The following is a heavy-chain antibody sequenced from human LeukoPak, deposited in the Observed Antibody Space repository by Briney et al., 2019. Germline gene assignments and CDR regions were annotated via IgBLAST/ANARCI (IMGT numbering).Heavy chain of an antibody. Sequence: SETLSLTCTVSGGSISSGGYYWSWIRQHPGKGLEWIGYIYYSGSTYYNPSLKSRVTISVDTSKNQFSLKLSSVTAADTAVYYCARGTSAGGNHPDTWGQGTLVTVSS. CDR3: ARGTSAGGNHPDT. CDR2: IYYSGST. CDR1: GGSISSGGYY. V-gene: IGHV4-31*03. D-gene: IGHD1-14*01. J-gene: IGHJ5*02.